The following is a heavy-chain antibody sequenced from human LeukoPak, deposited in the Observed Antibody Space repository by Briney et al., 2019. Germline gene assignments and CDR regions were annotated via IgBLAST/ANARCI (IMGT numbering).Heavy chain of an antibody. CDR2: IDPEDGET. D-gene: IGHD2-2*01. J-gene: IGHJ4*02. V-gene: IGHV1-24*01. CDR3: AKGPYCGSTSCYDGDY. CDR1: GYTLTELS. Sequence: ASVKVSCKVSGYTLTELSMHWVRQAPGKGLEWMGGIDPEDGETNYAQKFQGRVTMTEDTSTDTAYMELSSLRSEDTAVYYCAKGPYCGSTSCYDGDYWGQGTLVTVSS.